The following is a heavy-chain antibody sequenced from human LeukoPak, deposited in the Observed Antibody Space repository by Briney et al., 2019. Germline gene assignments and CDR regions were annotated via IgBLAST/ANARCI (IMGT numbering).Heavy chain of an antibody. V-gene: IGHV1-69*01. CDR3: ARDLFSVTMIVVVGLD. J-gene: IGHJ4*02. Sequence: ASVKVSCKASGGTFSSYAISWVRQAPGQGLEWMGGIIPIFGTANYAQKFQGRVTITADESTSTAYMELSSLRSEDTAVYYCARDLFSVTMIVVVGLDWGQETLVTVSS. CDR1: GGTFSSYA. D-gene: IGHD3-22*01. CDR2: IIPIFGTA.